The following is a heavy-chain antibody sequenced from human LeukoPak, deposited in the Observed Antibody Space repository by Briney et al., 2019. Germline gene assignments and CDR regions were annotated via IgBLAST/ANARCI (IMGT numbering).Heavy chain of an antibody. D-gene: IGHD6-19*01. Sequence: GGSLRLSCAASGFTFSSYAMHWVRQAPGKGLGWVAVISYDGSNKYYADSVKGRFTISRDNSKNTLYLQMNSLRAEDTAVYYCARDYSSGWYVTDYYYYMDVWGKGTTVTVSS. CDR3: ARDYSSGWYVTDYYYYMDV. V-gene: IGHV3-30*04. CDR2: ISYDGSNK. J-gene: IGHJ6*03. CDR1: GFTFSSYA.